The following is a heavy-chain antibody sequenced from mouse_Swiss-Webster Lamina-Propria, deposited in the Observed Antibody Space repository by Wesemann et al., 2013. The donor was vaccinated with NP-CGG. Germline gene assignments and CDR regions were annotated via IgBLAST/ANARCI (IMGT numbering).Heavy chain of an antibody. Sequence: QVQLQQSGAELVRPGVSVKISCKGSGYTFTDYAMHWVKQSHAKSLEWIGVISTYYGDASYNQKFKGKATMTVDKSSSTAYMELARLTSEDSAIYYCARSLYYGYVYAMDYWGQGTSVTVSS. D-gene: IGHD1-2*01. V-gene: IGHV1S137*01. J-gene: IGHJ4*01. CDR2: ISTYYGDA. CDR1: GYTFTDYA. CDR3: ARSLYYGYVYAMDY.